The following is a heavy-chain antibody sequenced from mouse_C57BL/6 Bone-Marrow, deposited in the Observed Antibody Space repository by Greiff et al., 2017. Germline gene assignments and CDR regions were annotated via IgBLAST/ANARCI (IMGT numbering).Heavy chain of an antibody. V-gene: IGHV14-4*01. D-gene: IGHD2-4*01. CDR3: ATWGLRRAWIAY. CDR2: IDPENGDT. CDR1: GFNINDDY. J-gene: IGHJ3*01. Sequence: VQLQQSGAELVRPGASVKLSCTASGFNINDDYMHWVKQRPGQGLEWIGWIDPENGDTEYASKFQGKATITADTSSNTTYLQLSSLTSEDAAVYYCATWGLRRAWIAYWGQGTLVTVSS.